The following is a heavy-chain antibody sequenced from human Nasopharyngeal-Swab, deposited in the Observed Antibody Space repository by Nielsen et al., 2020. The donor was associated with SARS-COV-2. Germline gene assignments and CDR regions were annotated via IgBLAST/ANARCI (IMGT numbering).Heavy chain of an antibody. J-gene: IGHJ6*02. CDR1: GGSINSLY. CDR2: IYYTGDT. Sequence: SETLSLTCTVSGGSINSLYWNWIRQPPGKGLEWIGYIYYTGDTNYNPSLKSRVTISVDTSKNQFSLKLKSVTAADTAVYYCAIMKVGSTLVGMDVWGQGSTVTGSS. D-gene: IGHD5/OR15-5a*01. CDR3: AIMKVGSTLVGMDV. V-gene: IGHV4-59*01.